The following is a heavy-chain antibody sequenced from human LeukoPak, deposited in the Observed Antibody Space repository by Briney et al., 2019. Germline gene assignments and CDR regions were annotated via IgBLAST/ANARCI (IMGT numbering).Heavy chain of an antibody. CDR2: IYHSGST. CDR3: ARESITMVRGAHYYYYYMDV. CDR1: GYSISSGYY. Sequence: SETLSLTCTVSGYSISSGYYWGWIRQPPGKGLEWIGSIYHSGSTYYNPSLKSRVTISVDTSKNQFSLKLSSVTAADTAVYYCARESITMVRGAHYYYYYMDVWGKGTTVTISS. D-gene: IGHD3-10*01. J-gene: IGHJ6*03. V-gene: IGHV4-38-2*02.